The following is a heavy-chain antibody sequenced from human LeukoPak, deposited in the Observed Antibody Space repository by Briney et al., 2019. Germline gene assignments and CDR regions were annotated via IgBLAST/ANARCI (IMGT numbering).Heavy chain of an antibody. D-gene: IGHD3-3*01. J-gene: IGHJ4*02. CDR1: GGSISSYY. CDR3: ARILPRDPRLRVVYFDY. CDR2: IYYSGST. Sequence: SETLSLTCTVSGGSISSYYWSWIRQPPGKGLEWIGYIYYSGSTNYNPSLKSRVTMSVDTSKNQFSLKLSSVTAADTAVYYCARILPRDPRLRVVYFDYWGQGTLVTVSS. V-gene: IGHV4-59*12.